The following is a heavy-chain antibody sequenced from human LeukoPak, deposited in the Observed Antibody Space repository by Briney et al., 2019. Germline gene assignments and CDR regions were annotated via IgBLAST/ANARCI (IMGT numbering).Heavy chain of an antibody. CDR3: AKLAAAGTVEYFQH. CDR2: IRYDGSNK. D-gene: IGHD6-13*01. V-gene: IGHV3-30*02. CDR1: GFTFSSYG. J-gene: IGHJ1*01. Sequence: GGSLRLSCAASGFTFSSYGMLWVRQAPGKGLEWVAFIRYDGSNKYYADSVKGRFTISRDNSKNTLYLQMNSLGAEDTAVYYCAKLAAAGTVEYFQHWGQGTLVTVSS.